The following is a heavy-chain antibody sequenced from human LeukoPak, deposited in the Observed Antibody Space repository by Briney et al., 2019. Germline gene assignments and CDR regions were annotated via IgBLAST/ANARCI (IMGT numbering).Heavy chain of an antibody. Sequence: ASVKVSCKVSGYTLTELSMHWVRQAPGKGLEWMGGFDPEDGETIYAQKLQGRVTMTTDTSTSTAYMELRSLRSDDTAVYYCARDVATYDFWSGRKNFDYWGQGTLVTVSS. V-gene: IGHV1-24*01. CDR1: GYTLTELS. CDR3: ARDVATYDFWSGRKNFDY. CDR2: FDPEDGET. J-gene: IGHJ4*02. D-gene: IGHD3-3*01.